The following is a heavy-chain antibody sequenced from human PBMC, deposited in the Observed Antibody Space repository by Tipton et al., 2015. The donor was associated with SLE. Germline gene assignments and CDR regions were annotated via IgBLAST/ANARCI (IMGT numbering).Heavy chain of an antibody. J-gene: IGHJ5*02. CDR1: GGSISSSNW. CDR2: IYHSGST. D-gene: IGHD3-22*01. V-gene: IGHV4-4*02. CDR3: ARVPMYYYESGGYPGWFDR. Sequence: TLSLTCAVSGGSISSSNWWSWVRQPPGKGLEWIGEIYHSGSTNYNPSLKSRVTISVDTSKNQFSLKLSSVTAADTAVYYCARVPMYYYESGGYPGWFDRWGQGTLVTVSS.